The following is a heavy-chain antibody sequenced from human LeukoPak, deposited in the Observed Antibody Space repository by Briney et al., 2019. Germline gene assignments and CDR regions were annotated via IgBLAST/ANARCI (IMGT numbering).Heavy chain of an antibody. CDR3: ARGPIIDIVVIPAAADYYHMDV. J-gene: IGHJ6*03. CDR1: GFTFSDYY. CDR2: ISSSGSTI. D-gene: IGHD2-2*01. Sequence: GGSLRLSCAASGFTFSDYYMSWIRQAPGKGLEWVSYISSSGSTIYYADSVKGRFTISRDNSKNTLYLQMGSLRSDDTAVYYCARGPIIDIVVIPAAADYYHMDVWGKGTTVTVSS. V-gene: IGHV3-11*01.